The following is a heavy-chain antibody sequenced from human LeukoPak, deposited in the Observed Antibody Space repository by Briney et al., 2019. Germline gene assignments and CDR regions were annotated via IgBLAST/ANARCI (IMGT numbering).Heavy chain of an antibody. J-gene: IGHJ4*02. Sequence: PGRSLRLSCAASGFTFSSYGMHWVRQAPGKGLEWVAVIWYDGSNKYYADSVKGRFTISRDNSKNTLYLQMNSLRAEDTAVYYCAKDAGHGGVDYWGQGTLVTVSS. CDR1: GFTFSSYG. D-gene: IGHD3-16*01. CDR3: AKDAGHGGVDY. CDR2: IWYDGSNK. V-gene: IGHV3-33*06.